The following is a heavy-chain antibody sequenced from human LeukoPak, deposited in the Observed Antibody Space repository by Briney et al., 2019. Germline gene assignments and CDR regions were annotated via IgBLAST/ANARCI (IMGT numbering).Heavy chain of an antibody. J-gene: IGHJ4*02. Sequence: SVKGCCKASGGTVSRYPISLVRQATGQGLEWMGGIIPIFGTANYAQKFQGRVTITADESTSTAYMELSSLRSEDTAVYYCARDQGDYWGQGTLVTVSS. CDR2: IIPIFGTA. V-gene: IGHV1-69*13. CDR1: GGTVSRYP. CDR3: ARDQGDY.